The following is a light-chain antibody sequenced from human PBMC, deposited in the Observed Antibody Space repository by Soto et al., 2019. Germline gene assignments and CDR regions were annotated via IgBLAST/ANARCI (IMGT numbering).Light chain of an antibody. CDR3: QQLNSYPLT. CDR2: HAS. V-gene: IGKV1-39*01. J-gene: IGKJ4*01. Sequence: DNQMTPSPASLSASAEDRVIITCRASQIISNHLNWYQHKPWKAPKVLIYHASNLQSGVPSRFSGSGSGTDFTLTISSLQPEDFATYYCQQLNSYPLTIGGGTKV. CDR1: QIISNH.